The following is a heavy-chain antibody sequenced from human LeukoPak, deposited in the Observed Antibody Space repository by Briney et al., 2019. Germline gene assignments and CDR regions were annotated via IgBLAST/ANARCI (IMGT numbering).Heavy chain of an antibody. Sequence: SETLSLTCTVSGGSISSYYWSWIRQPPGKGLEWIGYIYYSGSTNYNPSLKSRVTISVDTSKNQFSLKLSSVTAADTAVYYCARESGYSYGYANAFDIWGQGTMVTVSS. CDR2: IYYSGST. J-gene: IGHJ3*02. CDR1: GGSISSYY. CDR3: ARESGYSYGYANAFDI. D-gene: IGHD5-18*01. V-gene: IGHV4-59*12.